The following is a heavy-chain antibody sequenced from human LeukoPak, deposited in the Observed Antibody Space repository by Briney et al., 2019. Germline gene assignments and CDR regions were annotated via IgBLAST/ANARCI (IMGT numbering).Heavy chain of an antibody. Sequence: PGGSLRLSCAASGFTVSTSYMSWVRQAPGKGLEWVSYISSSGSTIYYADSVKGRFTISRDNAKNSLYLQMNSLRAEDTAVYYCARGPSKQWLVFAFDIWGQGTMVTVSS. V-gene: IGHV3-11*01. J-gene: IGHJ3*02. CDR2: ISSSGSTI. CDR1: GFTVSTSY. D-gene: IGHD6-19*01. CDR3: ARGPSKQWLVFAFDI.